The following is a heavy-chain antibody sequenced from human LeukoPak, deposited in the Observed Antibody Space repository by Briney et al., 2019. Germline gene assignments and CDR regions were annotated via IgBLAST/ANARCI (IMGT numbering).Heavy chain of an antibody. Sequence: GGSLRLSCAASGFTFSNAWMSWVRQAPGKGLEGVGRIKSKTDGGTTDYAAPVKGRFTISRDDSKNTLYLQMNSLKTEDTAVYYCTTGVTGYSSGWYPYYFDYWGQGTLVTVSS. D-gene: IGHD6-19*01. CDR2: IKSKTDGGTT. CDR3: TTGVTGYSSGWYPYYFDY. V-gene: IGHV3-15*01. J-gene: IGHJ4*02. CDR1: GFTFSNAW.